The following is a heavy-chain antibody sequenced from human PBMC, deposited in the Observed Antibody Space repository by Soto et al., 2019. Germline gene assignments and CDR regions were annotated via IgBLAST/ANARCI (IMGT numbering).Heavy chain of an antibody. V-gene: IGHV1-18*01. Sequence: ASVKVSCKASGYTFTSYGISWVRQAPGQGLEWMGWISAYNGNTNYAQKLQGRVTMTTDTSTSTAYMELRSLRSDDTAVYYCAGGYSVRIGESGGALDISGQGTMVTV. D-gene: IGHD1-26*01. CDR1: GYTFTSYG. CDR2: ISAYNGNT. CDR3: AGGYSVRIGESGGALDI. J-gene: IGHJ3*02.